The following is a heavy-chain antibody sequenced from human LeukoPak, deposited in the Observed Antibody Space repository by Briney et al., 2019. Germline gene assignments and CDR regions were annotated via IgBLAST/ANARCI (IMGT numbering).Heavy chain of an antibody. CDR1: GGSISSYY. V-gene: IGHV4-59*01. CDR2: IYYSGST. J-gene: IGHJ3*02. D-gene: IGHD2-15*01. CDR3: ARDDRFDCSGGTCSSSFPFNI. Sequence: PSETLSLTCTVSGGSISSYYWSWIRQPPGKGLEWIGYIYYSGSTNYNPSLRSRVTISVDTSKNQFSLKLSSVIAADTAVYYCARDDRFDCSGGTCSSSFPFNIWAKGTRVPVSS.